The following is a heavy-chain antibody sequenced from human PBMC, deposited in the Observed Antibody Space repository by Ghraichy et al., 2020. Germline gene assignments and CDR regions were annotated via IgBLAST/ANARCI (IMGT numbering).Heavy chain of an antibody. Sequence: GGSLRLSCAASGFTFISYAMNWVHQAPGKGLELVSTISGSGGSTSYADSVRGRFTISRDNSKNTLYLQMNSLRAEDTAVYYCAKRYCSSGSCYSIDYWGQGTLVTVSS. CDR1: GFTFISYA. CDR2: ISGSGGST. CDR3: AKRYCSSGSCYSIDY. V-gene: IGHV3-23*01. J-gene: IGHJ4*02. D-gene: IGHD2-15*01.